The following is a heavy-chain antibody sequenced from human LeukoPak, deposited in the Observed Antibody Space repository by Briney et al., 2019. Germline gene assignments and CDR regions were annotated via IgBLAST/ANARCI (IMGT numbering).Heavy chain of an antibody. CDR3: ARYVVTRGYSFDY. D-gene: IGHD4-23*01. V-gene: IGHV4-39*01. CDR2: IYYSGTT. J-gene: IGHJ4*02. Sequence: SETLSLTCTVSGGSISSSSYYWGWVRQPPGKGPEWIGTIYYSGTTYYNPSLKSRVTVSVDTSKNQFSLRLSSVTAEDTAVYFCARYVVTRGYSFDYWGQGTLVTVSS. CDR1: GGSISSSSYY.